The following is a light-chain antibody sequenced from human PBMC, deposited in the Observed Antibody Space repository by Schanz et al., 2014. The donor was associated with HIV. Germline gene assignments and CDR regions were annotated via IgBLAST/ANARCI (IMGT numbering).Light chain of an antibody. CDR2: WAS. J-gene: IGKJ3*01. CDR3: QQYYSTPFT. V-gene: IGKV4-1*01. Sequence: DIVMTQSPDSLAVSLGERTTINCKSSQTILYSSNNNNYLAWYQQKPGQPPKLLISWASTRESGVPDRFSGGGSGTDFTLTISSLQAEDAAVYFCQQYYSTPFTFGPGTKVAI. CDR1: QTILYSSNNNNY.